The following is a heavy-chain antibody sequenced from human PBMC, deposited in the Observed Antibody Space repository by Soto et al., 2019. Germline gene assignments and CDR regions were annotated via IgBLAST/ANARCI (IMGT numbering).Heavy chain of an antibody. CDR3: AKGRSYYYYYGVDV. Sequence: GGSLRLSCAASAFTFSSYAMSWVRQAPGKGLEWVSTISDSGDSTYYADSVKGRFTISRDNSKNTLCLQMNSLRAEDTAVYYCAKGRSYYYYYGVDVWGQGTTVTVSS. CDR2: ISDSGDST. J-gene: IGHJ6*02. V-gene: IGHV3-23*01. CDR1: AFTFSSYA.